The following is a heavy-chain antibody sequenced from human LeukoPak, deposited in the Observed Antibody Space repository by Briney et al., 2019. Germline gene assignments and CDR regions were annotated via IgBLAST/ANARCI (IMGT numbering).Heavy chain of an antibody. CDR2: INPNSGGT. J-gene: IGHJ4*02. D-gene: IGHD3-16*01. CDR3: AKTPPVSPYYFDY. Sequence: GASVKVSCKASGYTFTGYYMHWVRQAPGQGREWMGWINPNSGGTNYAQKFQGRVTMTRDTSINTAYMELSRLRSDDTAVYYCAKTPPVSPYYFDYWGQGTLVTVSS. V-gene: IGHV1-2*02. CDR1: GYTFTGYY.